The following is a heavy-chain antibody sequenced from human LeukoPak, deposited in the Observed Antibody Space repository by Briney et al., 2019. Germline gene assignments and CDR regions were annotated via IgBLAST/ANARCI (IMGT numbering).Heavy chain of an antibody. CDR3: AREMGTTEGY. CDR1: GGSISSGGYY. D-gene: IGHD4-11*01. V-gene: IGHV4-30-2*01. Sequence: SETLSLTCTVSGGSISSGGYYWSWIRQPPGKGLEWIGYIYHSGSTYYNPSLKSRVTISVDRSKNQFSLKLSSVTAADTAVYYCAREMGTTEGYWGQGTLVTVSS. CDR2: IYHSGST. J-gene: IGHJ4*02.